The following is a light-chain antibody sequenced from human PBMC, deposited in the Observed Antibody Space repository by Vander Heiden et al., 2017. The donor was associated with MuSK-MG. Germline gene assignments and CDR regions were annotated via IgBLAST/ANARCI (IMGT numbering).Light chain of an antibody. CDR2: DAS. CDR1: QSVSSY. V-gene: IGKV3-11*01. Sequence: EIVLTQSPATLSLSPGERATLSCRASQSVSSYLAWYQQKPGQAPRLLIYDASNRANGIPDRFSGSGSGTDFTLTISSLEPEDFAVYYWQQRSKSITFGQGTRLEIK. CDR3: QQRSKSIT. J-gene: IGKJ5*01.